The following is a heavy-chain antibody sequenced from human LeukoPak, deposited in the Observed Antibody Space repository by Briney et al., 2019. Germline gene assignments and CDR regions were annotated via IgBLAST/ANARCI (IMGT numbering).Heavy chain of an antibody. V-gene: IGHV1-46*01. D-gene: IGHD4-17*01. CDR2: INPSGGST. J-gene: IGHJ4*02. Sequence: ASXXVXCKASGYTFTSYYMHWVRQAPGQGLEWMEIINPSGGSTSYAQKFQGRVTMTSDTSTSTVYMELSSLRSEDTAVYYCARGASNDYGDYVVYWGQGTLVTVPS. CDR3: ARGASNDYGDYVVY. CDR1: GYTFTSYY.